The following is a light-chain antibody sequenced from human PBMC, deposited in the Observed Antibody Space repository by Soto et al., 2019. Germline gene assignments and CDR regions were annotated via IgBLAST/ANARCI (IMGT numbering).Light chain of an antibody. CDR3: QQHETLIT. J-gene: IGKJ5*01. V-gene: IGKV3-20*01. CDR2: DAS. Sequence: EIVLTQSPGTLSLSPGERATLSCRASLSVTSNYLAWYQQIPGQAPRLLIYDASRRATGIPDRFSGSGSGTDFTLTISRLEPEDFAVYYCQQHETLITFGQGTRLEIK. CDR1: LSVTSNY.